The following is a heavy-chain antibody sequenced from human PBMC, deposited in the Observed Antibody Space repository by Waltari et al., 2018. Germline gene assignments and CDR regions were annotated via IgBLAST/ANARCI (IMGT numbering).Heavy chain of an antibody. V-gene: IGHV4-4*07. CDR3: AREFDSSGYYYRAA. D-gene: IGHD3-22*01. Sequence: QVQLQESGPRLVKPSETLSLTCTGSGDSISDYYWSWIRQPAGKGLEWIGRIDPSGTTNYNPSLKSRVTMSGDTSKNQFSLRLRSVTVADTAVYYCAREFDSSGYYYRAAWGQGALVTVSS. CDR2: IDPSGTT. CDR1: GDSISDYY. J-gene: IGHJ5*02.